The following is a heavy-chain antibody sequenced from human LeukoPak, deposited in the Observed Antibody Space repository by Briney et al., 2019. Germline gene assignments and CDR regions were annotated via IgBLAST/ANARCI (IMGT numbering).Heavy chain of an antibody. Sequence: GSLRLSCAAAGFTFTNYAMSWVRQAPGKGLEWVSAITGSGGNTYYADSVKGRFTISRDNSKNTVFLQMNSLRAEDTAVYYCAKWGDYDVLTGYYVSDYWGQGTLVTVSS. CDR1: GFTFTNYA. V-gene: IGHV3-23*01. D-gene: IGHD3-9*01. CDR3: AKWGDYDVLTGYYVSDY. CDR2: ITGSGGNT. J-gene: IGHJ4*02.